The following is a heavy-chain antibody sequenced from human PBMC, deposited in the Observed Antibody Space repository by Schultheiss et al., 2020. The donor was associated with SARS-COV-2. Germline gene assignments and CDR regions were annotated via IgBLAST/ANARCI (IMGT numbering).Heavy chain of an antibody. CDR3: ARDQGRINYFDY. D-gene: IGHD1-14*01. CDR1: GFASSGYA. CDR2: ITASGEST. V-gene: IGHV3-23*01. Sequence: GGSLRLSCAASGFASSGYAMSWVRQAPGKGLEWVSGITASGESTHYADSVKGRFTISKDNSKNTLYLQMNSLRAEDAAVYYCARDQGRINYFDYWGQGTLVTVSS. J-gene: IGHJ4*02.